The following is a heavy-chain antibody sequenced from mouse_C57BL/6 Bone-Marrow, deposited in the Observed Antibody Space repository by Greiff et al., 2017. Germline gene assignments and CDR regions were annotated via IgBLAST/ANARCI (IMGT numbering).Heavy chain of an antibody. D-gene: IGHD1-1*01. V-gene: IGHV5-6*01. CDR3: ARHGITTVVAPAWFAY. J-gene: IGHJ3*01. CDR1: GFTFSSYG. CDR2: ISSGGSYT. Sequence: EVKLVESGGDLVKPGGSLKLSCAASGFTFSSYGMSWVRQTPDKRLEWVATISSGGSYTYYPDSVKGRFTISRDNAKKTLYLQMSSLKSEDTAMYYCARHGITTVVAPAWFAYWGQGTLVTVSA.